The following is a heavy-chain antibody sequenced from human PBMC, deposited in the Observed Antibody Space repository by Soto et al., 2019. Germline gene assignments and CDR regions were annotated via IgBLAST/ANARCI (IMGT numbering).Heavy chain of an antibody. CDR3: ARVGGIQLMENDPSGY. D-gene: IGHD5-18*01. Sequence: QVPLVQSGAEVKKPGSSVKVSCKASGGTFSSYAISWVRQAPGQGLEWMGGIIPIFGTANYAQKFQGRVTITADESTSTAYMELSSLRSEDTAVYYCARVGGIQLMENDPSGYWGQGTLVTVSS. V-gene: IGHV1-69*01. J-gene: IGHJ4*02. CDR1: GGTFSSYA. CDR2: IIPIFGTA.